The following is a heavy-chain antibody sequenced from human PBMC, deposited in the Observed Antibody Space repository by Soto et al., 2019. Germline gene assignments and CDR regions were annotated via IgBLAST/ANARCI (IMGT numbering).Heavy chain of an antibody. CDR3: ARGKEYYYDSSGYYASVPLGEFDY. V-gene: IGHV1-46*01. J-gene: IGHJ4*02. CDR2: INPSGGST. CDR1: GCTFSSYA. D-gene: IGHD3-22*01. Sequence: ASVKVSCKASGCTFSSYAISWVRQAPGQGLEWMGIINPSGGSTSYAQKFQGRVTMTRDTSTSTVYMELSSLRSEDTAVYYCARGKEYYYDSSGYYASVPLGEFDYWGQGTLVTVSS.